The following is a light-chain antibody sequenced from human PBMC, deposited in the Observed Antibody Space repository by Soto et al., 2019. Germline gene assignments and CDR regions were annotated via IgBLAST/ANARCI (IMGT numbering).Light chain of an antibody. V-gene: IGKV1-5*01. CDR3: QQYNNWRWT. Sequence: DIQMTQSPSTLSASVGDRVTITCRASQGISSWLAWYQQKPGKAPKLLIYDASSLESGVPSRFSGSESGTEFALTISSLQPEDFAVYYCQQYNNWRWTFGQGTKVDIK. CDR2: DAS. CDR1: QGISSW. J-gene: IGKJ1*01.